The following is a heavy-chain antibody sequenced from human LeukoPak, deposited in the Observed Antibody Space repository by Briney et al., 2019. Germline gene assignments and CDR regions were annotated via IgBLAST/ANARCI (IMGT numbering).Heavy chain of an antibody. CDR2: VSFEGSGR. CDR1: GFPFSTYG. D-gene: IGHD3-22*01. CDR3: AKDRGDSGYSGYSAGIDY. Sequence: GGSLRLSCAASGFPFSTYGMQWVRQAPGKGLEWLAVVSFEGSGRYYADSVEGRFTLSRDNSKHTLYLQMSSLRTEDTAIYYCAKDRGDSGYSGYSAGIDYWGQGSLVTVSS. V-gene: IGHV3-30*18. J-gene: IGHJ4*02.